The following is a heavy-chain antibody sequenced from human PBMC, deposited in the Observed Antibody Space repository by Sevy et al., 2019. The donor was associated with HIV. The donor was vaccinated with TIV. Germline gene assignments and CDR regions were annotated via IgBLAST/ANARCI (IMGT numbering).Heavy chain of an antibody. CDR3: AKDSQNYYDSSGYDFWIDY. J-gene: IGHJ4*02. D-gene: IGHD3-22*01. CDR1: GFTFDDYA. V-gene: IGHV3-9*01. Sequence: GGSLRLSCAASGFTFDDYAMHWVRQAPGKGLEWVSGISWNGGSIGYADSVKGRFTISRDNAKNSLYLQMNSLRAEDTALYYCAKDSQNYYDSSGYDFWIDYWGQGTLVTVSS. CDR2: ISWNGGSI.